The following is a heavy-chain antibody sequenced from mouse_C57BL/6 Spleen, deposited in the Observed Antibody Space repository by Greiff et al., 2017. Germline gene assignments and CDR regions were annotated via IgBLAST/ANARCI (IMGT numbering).Heavy chain of an antibody. Sequence: EVMLVASGGGLVKPGGSLKLSCAASGFTFSDYGMHWVRPAPEKGLEWVAYISSGSSTIYYADTVEGRFTISRDNAKNTLFLQMTSLRSEDTAMYYGARVEGLAYWGQGTLVTVSA. CDR3: ARVEGLAY. J-gene: IGHJ3*01. CDR2: ISSGSSTI. V-gene: IGHV5-17*01. CDR1: GFTFSDYG.